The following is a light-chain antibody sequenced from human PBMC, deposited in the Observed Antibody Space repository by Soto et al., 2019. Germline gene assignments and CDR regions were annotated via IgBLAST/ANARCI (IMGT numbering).Light chain of an antibody. CDR3: AAWDDSLSGVV. CDR1: SSNIGSNY. J-gene: IGLJ2*01. V-gene: IGLV1-47*01. Sequence: QAVVTQPPSASRTPGQRVTISCSGSSSNIGSNYVYWYQQLPGTAPKLLIYRNNQRPSGVPDRLSGSKSGTSASLAISGLRSEDEADYYCAAWDDSLSGVVFGGGTKLTVL. CDR2: RNN.